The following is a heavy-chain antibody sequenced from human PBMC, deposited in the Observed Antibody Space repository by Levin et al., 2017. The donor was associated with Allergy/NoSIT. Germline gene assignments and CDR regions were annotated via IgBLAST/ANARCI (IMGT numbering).Heavy chain of an antibody. V-gene: IGHV3-7*01. CDR3: ARVDAKVVGGYGWVDYYGMDV. CDR1: GFTFSSYW. Sequence: GESLKISCAASGFTFSSYWMSWVRQAPGKGLEWVANIKQDGSEKYYVDSVKGRFTISRDNAKNSLYLQINSLRAEDTAVYYCARVDAKVVGGYGWVDYYGMDVWGQGTTVTVSS. CDR2: IKQDGSEK. J-gene: IGHJ6*02. D-gene: IGHD4-23*01.